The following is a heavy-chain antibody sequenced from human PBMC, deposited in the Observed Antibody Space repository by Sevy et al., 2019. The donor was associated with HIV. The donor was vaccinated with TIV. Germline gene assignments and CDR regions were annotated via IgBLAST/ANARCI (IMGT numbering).Heavy chain of an antibody. CDR3: ARDGGCTSTSCLLYFDY. V-gene: IGHV3-21*01. CDR1: GFTFNNYY. Sequence: GGSLRLSCAASGFTFNNYYMNWVRQAPGKGLEWVSSISSSSTYIYYADSVKGRFTISRDNAKTSLNLQMNSLRDADTAVYYCARDGGCTSTSCLLYFDYWGQGTLVTVSS. CDR2: ISSSSTYI. J-gene: IGHJ4*02. D-gene: IGHD2-2*01.